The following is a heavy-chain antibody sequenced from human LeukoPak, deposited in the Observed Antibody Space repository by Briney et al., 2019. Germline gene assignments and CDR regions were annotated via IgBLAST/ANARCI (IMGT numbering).Heavy chain of an antibody. V-gene: IGHV1-24*01. Sequence: ASVKVSCKVSGYTLTELSMHWVRQAPGKGLEWMGGFDPEDGETIYAQKFQGRVTMTEDTSTDTAYMELSSLRSEDTAVYYCATHYPYGDPFDYWGQGTLVTVSS. CDR1: GYTLTELS. CDR2: FDPEDGET. CDR3: ATHYPYGDPFDY. D-gene: IGHD4-17*01. J-gene: IGHJ4*02.